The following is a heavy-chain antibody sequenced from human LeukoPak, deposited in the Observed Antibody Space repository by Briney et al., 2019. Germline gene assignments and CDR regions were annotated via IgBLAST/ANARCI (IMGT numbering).Heavy chain of an antibody. J-gene: IGHJ1*01. D-gene: IGHD3-16*01. CDR2: ISYSGGST. CDR1: GFTFSDYA. V-gene: IGHV3-23*01. CDR3: AKGGGSEFFRH. Sequence: GASLRLSCVVSGFTFSDYAMSWVRQAPGKGLEWVSAISYSGGSTYYADSVKGRFTISRDNSKNTLYLQLNSLRAEDTAVYFCAKGGGSEFFRHWGQGTLVTVSS.